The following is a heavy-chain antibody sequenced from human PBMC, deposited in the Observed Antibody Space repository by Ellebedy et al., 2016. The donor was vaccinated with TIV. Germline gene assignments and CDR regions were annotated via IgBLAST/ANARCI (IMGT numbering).Heavy chain of an antibody. J-gene: IGHJ5*02. D-gene: IGHD3-16*01. V-gene: IGHV1-3*04. CDR2: INTDTGNT. Sequence: AASVKVSCKASGYTFALYTMHWVRQAPGQRLEWLGRINTDTGNTEYSQHFQGRVTFTTDTAASTVYMSLSSLGSEDTAVYYCATGGTKGEYKWFDPWGQGTLVTVSS. CDR3: ATGGTKGEYKWFDP. CDR1: GYTFALYT.